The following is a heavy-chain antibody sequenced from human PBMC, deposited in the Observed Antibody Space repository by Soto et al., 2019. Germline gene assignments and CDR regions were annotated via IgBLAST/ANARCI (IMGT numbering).Heavy chain of an antibody. D-gene: IGHD6-19*01. V-gene: IGHV3-15*01. CDR2: IKSNIDGGAA. J-gene: IGHJ3*02. Sequence: EVQLVESGGGLVKPGGSLRLSCAASGLTFRNTWMDWVRQAPGKGLEWVGRIKSNIDGGAADYPAPVKGRFTISRDDSENTLFLQMNSLTTEDTAVYYCTTEMRHTNGWNGAFVIWGQGTTVTVSS. CDR3: TTEMRHTNGWNGAFVI. CDR1: GLTFRNTW.